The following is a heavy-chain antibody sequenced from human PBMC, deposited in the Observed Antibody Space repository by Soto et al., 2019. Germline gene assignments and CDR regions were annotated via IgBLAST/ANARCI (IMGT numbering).Heavy chain of an antibody. D-gene: IGHD6-6*01. CDR1: GFTFSSYG. CDR3: ATSIAARPRYYYYMDV. CDR2: ISYDGSNK. V-gene: IGHV3-30*03. J-gene: IGHJ6*03. Sequence: GGSLRLSCAASGFTFSSYGMHWVRQAPGKGLEWVAVISYDGSNKYYADSVKGRFTISRDNSKNTLYLQMNSLRAEDTAVYYCATSIAARPRYYYYMDVWGKGTTVTVSS.